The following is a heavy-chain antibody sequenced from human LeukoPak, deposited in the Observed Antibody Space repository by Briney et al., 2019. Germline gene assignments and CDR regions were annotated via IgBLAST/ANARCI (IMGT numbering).Heavy chain of an antibody. CDR3: ARLANYVPVY. V-gene: IGHV4-39*01. Sequence: SETLSLTCTVSGGSIRSNSYYWGWIRQPPGKGLEWLGSIYYSGSTYYINPSLKSRVTISVDTSKNQISLKVSSVTSADTAVYYCARLANYVPVYWGQGTLVTVSS. CDR2: IYYSGST. D-gene: IGHD4/OR15-4a*01. CDR1: GGSIRSNSYY. J-gene: IGHJ4*02.